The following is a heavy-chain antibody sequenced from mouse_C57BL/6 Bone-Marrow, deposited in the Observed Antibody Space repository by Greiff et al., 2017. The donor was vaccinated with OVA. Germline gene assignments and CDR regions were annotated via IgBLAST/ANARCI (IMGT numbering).Heavy chain of an antibody. V-gene: IGHV7-3*01. CDR2: IRNTANGYTT. J-gene: IGHJ4*01. CDR1: GFTFTDYY. D-gene: IGHD2-4*01. CDR3: ARSDYDYDYAMDY. Sequence: EVKLMESGGGLVQPGGSLSLSCAASGFTFTDYYMSWVRQPPGKALEWLGFIRNTANGYTTEYSASVKGRFTRSRDNTQSILYLQMNAQRAEDSATYYCARSDYDYDYAMDYWGQGTSVTVSS.